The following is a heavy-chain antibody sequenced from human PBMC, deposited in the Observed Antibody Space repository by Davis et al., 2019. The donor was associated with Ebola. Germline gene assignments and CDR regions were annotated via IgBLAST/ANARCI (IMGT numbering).Heavy chain of an antibody. V-gene: IGHV3-23*01. Sequence: GESLKISCEVSGFTFTKFGMNWVRQAPGEGLDWVSSISASGGSTYYADSVKGRFTISRDNSKNTLYLQMSSLRAEDTAIYYCAKHYSGSYCQDSWGQGTLVTVSS. D-gene: IGHD1-26*01. CDR2: ISASGGST. CDR1: GFTFTKFG. CDR3: AKHYSGSYCQDS. J-gene: IGHJ4*02.